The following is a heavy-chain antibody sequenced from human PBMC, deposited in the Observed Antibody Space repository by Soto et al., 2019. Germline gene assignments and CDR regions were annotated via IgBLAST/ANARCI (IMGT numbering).Heavy chain of an antibody. V-gene: IGHV3-23*01. CDR3: AKPKMGNRYERSGYYGYNGGMDD. D-gene: IGHD3-22*01. CDR2: ISGSGGDT. CDR1: GFTFSTYA. Sequence: SLRLSCAASGFTFSTYAMNWVRQAPGKGLEWVSTISGSGGDTYYADFVQGRFTISRDNSENTLYLQMNSLRAEDTAVYYCAKPKMGNRYERSGYYGYNGGMDDWGQGTTVTVSS. J-gene: IGHJ6*02.